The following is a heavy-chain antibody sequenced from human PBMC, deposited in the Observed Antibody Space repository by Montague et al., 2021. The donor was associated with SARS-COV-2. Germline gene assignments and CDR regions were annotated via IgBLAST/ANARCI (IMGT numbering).Heavy chain of an antibody. CDR1: GGSISSYY. CDR3: ARQRNSTVVTGLVFDY. CDR2: IYYSGST. Sequence: SETLSLTCTVSGGSISSYYWSWIRQPPGKGLEWIGYIYYSGSTNYNPSLKSRVTISVDTSKNQFSLKLSSVTAADTAVYYCARQRNSTVVTGLVFDYWGQGTLVTVSS. J-gene: IGHJ4*02. D-gene: IGHD4-23*01. V-gene: IGHV4-59*08.